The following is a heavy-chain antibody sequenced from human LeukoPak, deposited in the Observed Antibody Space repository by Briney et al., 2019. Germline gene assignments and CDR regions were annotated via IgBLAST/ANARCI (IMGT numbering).Heavy chain of an antibody. Sequence: GASVKVSCKASGYTFTSYDINWVRQATGQGLEWMGWMNPNSGNTGYAQKFQGRVTMTRNTSISTADMELSSLRSEDTAVYYCTSGGERSDAFDIWGQGTMVTVSS. CDR2: MNPNSGNT. CDR1: GYTFTSYD. D-gene: IGHD1-1*01. V-gene: IGHV1-8*01. CDR3: TSGGERSDAFDI. J-gene: IGHJ3*02.